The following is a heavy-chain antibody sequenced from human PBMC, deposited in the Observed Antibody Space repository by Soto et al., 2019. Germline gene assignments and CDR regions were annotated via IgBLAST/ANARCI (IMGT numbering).Heavy chain of an antibody. CDR3: ARYRREAVAGYTLDN. CDR1: GGSISSNY. CDR2: VYNSGST. J-gene: IGHJ4*02. Sequence: NPSETLSLTCTVSGGSISSNYWTWIRQPPGKGLEWIGYVYNSGSTNYNPSLKSRVTISEDTSKSQFSLKVNPMTAADTAVYYCARYRREAVAGYTLDNWGQGILVTVSS. V-gene: IGHV4-59*01. D-gene: IGHD6-13*01.